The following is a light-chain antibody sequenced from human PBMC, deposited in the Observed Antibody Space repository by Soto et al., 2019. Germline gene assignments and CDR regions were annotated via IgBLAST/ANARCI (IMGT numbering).Light chain of an antibody. CDR1: RGITNQ. J-gene: IGKJ1*01. CDR3: SHGDNFVWT. CDR2: GTS. V-gene: IGKV1-12*01. Sequence: DIQMTQSPSSVSASVGDRVVITCRANRGITNQLAWYQQKPGKAPELLIYGTSNLQSGVPSRFSGSGSGTEFTLTITTLQPEDFAIYFCSHGDNFVWTFGQGTKVEI.